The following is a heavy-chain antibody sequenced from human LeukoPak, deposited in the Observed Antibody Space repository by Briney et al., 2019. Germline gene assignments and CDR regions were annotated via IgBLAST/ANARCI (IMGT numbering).Heavy chain of an antibody. Sequence: GGSLRLSCAASGFTVSSNYMSWVRQAPGKGLEWVSVIYSGGSTYYADSVKGRFTISRDNSKNTLYLQMNSLRAEDTAVYYCARGLYDSSGHGAFDIWGQGTMVTVSS. CDR1: GFTVSSNY. CDR3: ARGLYDSSGHGAFDI. CDR2: IYSGGST. V-gene: IGHV3-53*01. D-gene: IGHD3-22*01. J-gene: IGHJ3*02.